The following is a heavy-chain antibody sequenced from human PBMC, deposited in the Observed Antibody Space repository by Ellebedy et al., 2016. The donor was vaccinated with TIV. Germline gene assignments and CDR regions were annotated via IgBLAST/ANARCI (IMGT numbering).Heavy chain of an antibody. Sequence: SETLSLTCAVYGGSFRGYYWSWIRQPPGKGLEWIGEINHSGSTNYNPSLKSRVTISVDTSKNQFSLKLSSVTAADTAVYYCARVGVELGTHWYFDLWGRGTLVTVSS. J-gene: IGHJ2*01. CDR3: ARVGVELGTHWYFDL. D-gene: IGHD3-3*01. CDR1: GGSFRGYY. CDR2: INHSGST. V-gene: IGHV4-34*01.